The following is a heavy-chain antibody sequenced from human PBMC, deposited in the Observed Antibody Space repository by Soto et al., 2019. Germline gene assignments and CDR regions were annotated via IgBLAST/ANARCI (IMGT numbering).Heavy chain of an antibody. CDR2: ISPMFGAA. D-gene: IGHD3-16*01. Sequence: QVQLVQSGAEMKKPGSSVKVSCQSSGGTFNTYAMNWVRQAPGQGPEWMGDISPMFGAANYAPKVQVRVTITADESTGNSYIQLSRLTKGDTAPYFCAREVHDHPPAFAYWGQGTLFTVS. CDR1: GGTFNTYA. CDR3: AREVHDHPPAFAY. V-gene: IGHV1-69*19. J-gene: IGHJ4*02.